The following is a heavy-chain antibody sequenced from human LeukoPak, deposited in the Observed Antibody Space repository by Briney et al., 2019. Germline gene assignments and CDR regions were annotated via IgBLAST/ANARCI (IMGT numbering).Heavy chain of an antibody. CDR3: ARGSTAVFDY. Sequence: SETLSLTCAVYGGSFSGYYWSWIRQPPGKGLEWIGEINHSGSTNYNPSLKSRVTISVDTSKNQFSLKLSSVTAADTAVYYCARGSTAVFDYWGQGTLVTVSS. V-gene: IGHV4-34*01. CDR1: GGSFSGYY. J-gene: IGHJ4*02. D-gene: IGHD5-18*01. CDR2: INHSGST.